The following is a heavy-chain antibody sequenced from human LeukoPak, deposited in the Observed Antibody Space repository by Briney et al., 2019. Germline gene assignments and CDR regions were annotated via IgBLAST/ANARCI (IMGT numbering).Heavy chain of an antibody. V-gene: IGHV4-38-2*01. Sequence: SETLSLTCAMSGYSISSGYYWGWARQPPGKGLERFGIILHSGSTFFYPSLKSRVTISVDTPKNHLSLKLSSGTAADTAVYYCARLGARNAFDVWGQGTVVTVSS. CDR3: ARLGARNAFDV. J-gene: IGHJ3*01. CDR2: ILHSGST. CDR1: GYSISSGYY.